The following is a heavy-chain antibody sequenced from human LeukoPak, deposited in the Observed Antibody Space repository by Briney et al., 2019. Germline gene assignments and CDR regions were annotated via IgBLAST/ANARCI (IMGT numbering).Heavy chain of an antibody. V-gene: IGHV3-30-3*01. Sequence: GGSLRLSCAASGFRFSDYAVHWLRQAPGKGLEWVAIISHNGGVTDHTDSVKGRFSVSRDNSDYFLYLQMDNLRLDDTAVYYCARDEGHSTNWGLFDFWGQGSLVTVSS. J-gene: IGHJ4*02. CDR2: ISHNGGVT. D-gene: IGHD6-13*01. CDR1: GFRFSDYA. CDR3: ARDEGHSTNWGLFDF.